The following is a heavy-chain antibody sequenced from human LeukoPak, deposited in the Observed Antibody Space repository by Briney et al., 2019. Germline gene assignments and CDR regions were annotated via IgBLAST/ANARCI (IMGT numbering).Heavy chain of an antibody. CDR2: MNPNSGNT. Sequence: ASVKVSCKASEYTFSSYDINWVRQATGQGLEWMGWMNPNSGNTGYAQKFQGRVTMTRNTSISTAYMELSSLRSEDTAVYYCARGARIAVAATDWGQGTLVTVSS. D-gene: IGHD6-19*01. J-gene: IGHJ4*02. CDR1: EYTFSSYD. CDR3: ARGARIAVAATD. V-gene: IGHV1-8*01.